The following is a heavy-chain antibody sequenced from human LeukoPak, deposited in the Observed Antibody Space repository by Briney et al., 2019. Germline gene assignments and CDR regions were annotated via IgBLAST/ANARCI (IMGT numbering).Heavy chain of an antibody. J-gene: IGHJ6*04. CDR1: GFTFSSYG. V-gene: IGHV3-21*01. Sequence: GGSLRLSCAASGFTFSSYGMHWVRQAPGKGLEWVSSISSSSSYIYYADSVKGRFTISRDNAKNSLYLQMNSLRAEDTAVYYCARDHYYGSGSYVGVWGKGTTVAVSS. CDR2: ISSSSSYI. CDR3: ARDHYYGSGSYVGV. D-gene: IGHD3-10*01.